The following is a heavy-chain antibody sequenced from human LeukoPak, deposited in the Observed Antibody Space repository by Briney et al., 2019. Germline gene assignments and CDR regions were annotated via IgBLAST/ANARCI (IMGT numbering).Heavy chain of an antibody. J-gene: IGHJ6*02. V-gene: IGHV3-33*01. Sequence: GGSLRLSCAASGFTFSSYGMHWVRQAPGKGLEWVAVIWYDGSNKYYADSVKGRFTISRDNSKYTLYLQMNSLRAEDTAVYYCARDAAATDGMDVWGQGTTVTVSS. CDR3: ARDAAATDGMDV. D-gene: IGHD2-15*01. CDR2: IWYDGSNK. CDR1: GFTFSSYG.